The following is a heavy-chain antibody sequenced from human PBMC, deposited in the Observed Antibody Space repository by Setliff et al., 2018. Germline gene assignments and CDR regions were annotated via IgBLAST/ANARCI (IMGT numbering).Heavy chain of an antibody. J-gene: IGHJ4*02. D-gene: IGHD3-10*01. V-gene: IGHV4-39*01. Sequence: SETLSLTCSVSDDSIYSDYYFWGWIRQPPGKGLEWIGEINHRGSTNYNPSLKSRVTISIDTSKDQFSLKLSSVTAADTAVYYCARHATYYYGSGNLPFDSWGQGTLVTVSS. CDR2: INHRGST. CDR3: ARHATYYYGSGNLPFDS. CDR1: DDSIYSDYYF.